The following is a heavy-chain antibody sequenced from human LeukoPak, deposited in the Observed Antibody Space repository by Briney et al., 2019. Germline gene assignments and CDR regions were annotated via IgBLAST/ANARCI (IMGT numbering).Heavy chain of an antibody. D-gene: IGHD4-23*01. CDR1: GFTFGDYG. V-gene: IGHV3-49*03. CDR2: IRSNTYGGTT. CDR3: TRDSGGNPVY. Sequence: GGSLRLSCTTSGFTFGDYGMSWFRQAPGKGLEWVGFIRSNTYGGTTEYAASVKGRLTISRDDSKSIAYLQMNSLKTEDTAVYYCTRDSGGNPVYWGQGTLVTVSS. J-gene: IGHJ4*02.